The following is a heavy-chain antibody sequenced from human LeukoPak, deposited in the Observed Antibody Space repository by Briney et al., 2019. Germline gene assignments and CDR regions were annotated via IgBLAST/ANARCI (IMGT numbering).Heavy chain of an antibody. Sequence: GGSLRLSCAASGFTVSSNYMSWVRQAPGKGLEWVSVIYSGGSTYYADSVKGRFTVSRDNSKNTVDLQMNSLRAEDTAVYYCARGHDYDSSVAYWGQGTLVTVSS. CDR2: IYSGGST. D-gene: IGHD3-22*01. CDR3: ARGHDYDSSVAY. CDR1: GFTVSSNY. J-gene: IGHJ4*02. V-gene: IGHV3-66*01.